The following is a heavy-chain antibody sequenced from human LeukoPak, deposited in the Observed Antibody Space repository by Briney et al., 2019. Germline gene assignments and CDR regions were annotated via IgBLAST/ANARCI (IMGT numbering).Heavy chain of an antibody. Sequence: SVKVSCKASGGTFSSYAISWVRQAPGQGLEWMGRIIPILGIANYAQKFQGRVAITADKSTSTAYMELSSLRSEDTAVYYCARDQGDYGEIDYWGQGTLVTVSS. V-gene: IGHV1-69*04. CDR1: GGTFSSYA. J-gene: IGHJ4*02. CDR3: ARDQGDYGEIDY. D-gene: IGHD4-17*01. CDR2: IIPILGIA.